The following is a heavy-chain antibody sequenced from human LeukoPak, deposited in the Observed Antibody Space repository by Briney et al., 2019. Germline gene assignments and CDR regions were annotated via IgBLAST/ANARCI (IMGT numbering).Heavy chain of an antibody. J-gene: IGHJ3*02. CDR3: ARGGAGGRAFDI. CDR1: GDSVSSNSAS. CDR2: IFYRSNWYN. V-gene: IGHV6-1*01. Sequence: SQTLSLTCAISGDSVSSNSASWNWIRQSPSRGLEWLGRIFYRSNWYNNYAVSVKSRLTINPETSKNQFSLPLNSVTPEDTAVYYCARGGAGGRAFDIWGQGTMVTVSS. D-gene: IGHD2-15*01.